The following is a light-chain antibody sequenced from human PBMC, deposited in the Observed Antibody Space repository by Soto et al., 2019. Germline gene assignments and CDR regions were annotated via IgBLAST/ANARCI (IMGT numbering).Light chain of an antibody. CDR3: QQFNSYPIT. CDR2: DAS. J-gene: IGKJ5*01. CDR1: QGISSA. V-gene: IGKV1-13*02. Sequence: AIQLTQSPSSLSASVGDRVTITCRASQGISSALAWYQQKPGKAPKVLIYDASSLESGVPSRFSGSGSGTDFTLTISSLQPEDFATYYCQQFNSYPITFGQVTRLEIK.